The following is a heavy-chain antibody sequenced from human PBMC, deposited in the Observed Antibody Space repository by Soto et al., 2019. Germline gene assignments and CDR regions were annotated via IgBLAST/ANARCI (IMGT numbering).Heavy chain of an antibody. Sequence: QVQLVESGGGVVQPGRSLRLSCAASGSTFSTYAMHWVRQAPGKGLEWVAVVSHDGNYKHYADSVRGRFTISRDNRRNALYLQMHSLRGEDTAVDYCARDRRAVKQYYASDSYAYYFDYWGQGTLVTVSS. CDR2: VSHDGNYK. CDR1: GSTFSTYA. D-gene: IGHD3-16*01. V-gene: IGHV3-30-3*01. J-gene: IGHJ4*02. CDR3: ARDRRAVKQYYASDSYAYYFDY.